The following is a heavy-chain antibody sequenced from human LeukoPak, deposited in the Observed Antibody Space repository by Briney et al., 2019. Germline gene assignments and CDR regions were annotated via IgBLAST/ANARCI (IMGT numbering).Heavy chain of an antibody. CDR2: IKQDGNEK. CDR1: GFTFSSYS. V-gene: IGHV3-7*03. J-gene: IGHJ4*02. CDR3: ARVSPHSSRPPLYYFDY. D-gene: IGHD6-6*01. Sequence: GGSLRLSCAASGFTFSSYSMNWVRQAPGKGLEWVANIKQDGNEKYYVDSVKGRFTISRDNAKNSLDLQMNSLRVEDTAVYYCARVSPHSSRPPLYYFDYWGQGTLVTVSS.